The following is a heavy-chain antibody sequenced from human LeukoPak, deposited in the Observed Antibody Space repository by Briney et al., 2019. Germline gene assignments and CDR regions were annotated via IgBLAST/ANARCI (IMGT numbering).Heavy chain of an antibody. Sequence: GGSLRLSCAASGFTFSTYAMSWVRQAPGKGLEWVSGMTGNGGSLYYAGSVKGRFTISRDNSKNTLYVQMNSLRAGDTAVYYCARGRGSDGLDVWGQGTTVTVSS. CDR2: MTGNGGSL. V-gene: IGHV3-23*01. J-gene: IGHJ6*02. CDR1: GFTFSTYA. CDR3: ARGRGSDGLDV.